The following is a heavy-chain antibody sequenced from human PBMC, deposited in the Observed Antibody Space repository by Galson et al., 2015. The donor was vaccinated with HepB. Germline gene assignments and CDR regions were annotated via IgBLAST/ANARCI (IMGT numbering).Heavy chain of an antibody. V-gene: IGHV3-11*06. CDR1: GFTFSDYH. J-gene: IGHJ4*02. D-gene: IGHD3-3*01. Sequence: SLRLSCAASGFTFSDYHMSWIRQAPGKGLEWVSYISSSSSYTNYADSVKGRFTISRDNAKNSLYLQMNSLRAEDTAVYYCARADFWSGYWFDYWGQGTLVTVSS. CDR3: ARADFWSGYWFDY. CDR2: ISSSSSYT.